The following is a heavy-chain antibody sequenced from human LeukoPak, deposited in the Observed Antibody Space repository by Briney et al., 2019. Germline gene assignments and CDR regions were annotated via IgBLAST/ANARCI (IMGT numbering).Heavy chain of an antibody. Sequence: GASVKVSCKASGYSFTSHYMHWVRQAPGQGLEWMGLINPSGSSTLYAQKLQGRVTMTTDTSTSTAYMELRSLRSDDTAVYYCARDSRGMTITFGGVIAAFDYWGQGTLVTVSS. CDR1: GYSFTSHY. D-gene: IGHD3-16*02. V-gene: IGHV1-46*01. CDR3: ARDSRGMTITFGGVIAAFDY. J-gene: IGHJ4*02. CDR2: INPSGSST.